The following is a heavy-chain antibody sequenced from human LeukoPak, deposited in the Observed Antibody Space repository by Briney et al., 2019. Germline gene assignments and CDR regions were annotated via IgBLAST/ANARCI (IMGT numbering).Heavy chain of an antibody. Sequence: KPSETLSLTCAVYGGSFSGYYWSWIRQPPGKGLEWIGEINHSGSTNYNPSLKSRVTISVDTSKNQFSLKLSSVTAADTAVYYCARDGCGGDCYLGSSVFDYWGQGTLVTVSS. CDR1: GGSFSGYY. CDR3: ARDGCGGDCYLGSSVFDY. V-gene: IGHV4-34*01. CDR2: INHSGST. D-gene: IGHD2-21*02. J-gene: IGHJ4*02.